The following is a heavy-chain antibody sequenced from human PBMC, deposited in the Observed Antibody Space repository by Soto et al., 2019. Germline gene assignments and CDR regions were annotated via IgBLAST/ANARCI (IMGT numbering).Heavy chain of an antibody. CDR2: ISGSGGST. V-gene: IGHV3-23*01. J-gene: IGHJ4*02. Sequence: GGSLRLSCAASGFTFSSYAMSWVRQAPGKGLEWVSAISGSGGSTYYADSVKGRFTISRDNSKNTLYLQMSSLRAEDTAVYYCAKDVGYDYIWGSYRYSPPLDYWGQGTLVTVSS. CDR1: GFTFSSYA. D-gene: IGHD3-16*02. CDR3: AKDVGYDYIWGSYRYSPPLDY.